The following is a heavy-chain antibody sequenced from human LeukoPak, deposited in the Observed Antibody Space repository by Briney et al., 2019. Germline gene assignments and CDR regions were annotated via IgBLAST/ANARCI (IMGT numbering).Heavy chain of an antibody. V-gene: IGHV4-34*01. CDR3: ARHAPLGYSSVWYPPPNWFDP. J-gene: IGHJ5*02. D-gene: IGHD6-19*01. Sequence: PSETLSLTCAVYGGSFSGYYWSWIRQPPGKGPEWIGEINHSGSTNYNPSLKSRVTISVDTSKNHFSLKLSSVTAADTAVYYCARHAPLGYSSVWYPPPNWFDPWGQGTLVTVSS. CDR1: GGSFSGYY. CDR2: INHSGST.